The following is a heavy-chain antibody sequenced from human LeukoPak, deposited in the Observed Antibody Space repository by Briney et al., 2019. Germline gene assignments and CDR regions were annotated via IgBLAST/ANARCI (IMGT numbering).Heavy chain of an antibody. CDR2: ISWNSGSI. J-gene: IGHJ5*02. Sequence: GGSLRLSCAASGFTFSNYWMTWVRQGPGKGLEWVSGISWNSGSIGYADSVKGRFTISRDNAKNSPYLQMNSLRAEDTALYYCAKYGSRPSWGQGTLVTVSS. D-gene: IGHD2-15*01. V-gene: IGHV3-9*01. CDR3: AKYGSRPS. CDR1: GFTFSNYW.